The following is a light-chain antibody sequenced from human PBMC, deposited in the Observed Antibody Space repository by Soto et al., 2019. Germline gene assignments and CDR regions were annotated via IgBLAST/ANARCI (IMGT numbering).Light chain of an antibody. J-gene: IGLJ1*01. CDR3: SSYTSSTAYV. CDR2: EVS. CDR1: SSDVGGYNY. V-gene: IGLV2-14*01. Sequence: TGTSSDVGGYNYVSWYQLHPGKAPKLMVYEVSNRPSGVSNRFSGSKSGNTASLTISGLQAEDEADYYCSSYTSSTAYVFGTGTKVTVL.